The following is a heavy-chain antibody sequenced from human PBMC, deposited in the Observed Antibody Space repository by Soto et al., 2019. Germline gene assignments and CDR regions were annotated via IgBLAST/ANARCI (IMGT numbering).Heavy chain of an antibody. D-gene: IGHD3-16*01. V-gene: IGHV4-4*09. CDR3: ARVPSPFDFYYAMDV. J-gene: IGHJ6*02. Sequence: SETLSLTCTVSGGSISGHYWIWIRQPPGEGMEWIGYIFSSGTTYYNPSLKSRLTMSLDTSQNQFSLKLNSVTAADTAVYFCARVPSPFDFYYAMDVWGQGTTVTVSS. CDR1: GGSISGHY. CDR2: IFSSGTT.